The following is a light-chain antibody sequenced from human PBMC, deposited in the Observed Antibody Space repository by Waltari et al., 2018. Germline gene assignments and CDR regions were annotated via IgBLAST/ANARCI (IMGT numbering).Light chain of an antibody. CDR3: QHYVRLPVT. Sequence: EVVLTQSPGTLSLSPGERATLACRASQCVGTSLAWYQQKPGQAPRLLIYGASRRATGIPDRFSGSGSGTDFSLTISRLEPEDFAVYYCQHYVRLPVTFGQGTKVEI. CDR1: QCVGTS. V-gene: IGKV3-20*01. CDR2: GAS. J-gene: IGKJ1*01.